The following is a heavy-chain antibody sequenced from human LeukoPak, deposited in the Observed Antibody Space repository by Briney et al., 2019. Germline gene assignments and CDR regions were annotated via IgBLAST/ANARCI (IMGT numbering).Heavy chain of an antibody. Sequence: ASVKVSCKASGGTFSSYAISWVRQAPGQGLEWMGGIIPIFATANYAQKFQGTVTITADKSTSTAYMELSSLRSEDTAVYYCARGAGAAAGQRRYYYYMDVWGKGTTVTVSS. CDR2: IIPIFATA. CDR1: GGTFSSYA. D-gene: IGHD6-13*01. V-gene: IGHV1-69*06. CDR3: ARGAGAAAGQRRYYYYMDV. J-gene: IGHJ6*03.